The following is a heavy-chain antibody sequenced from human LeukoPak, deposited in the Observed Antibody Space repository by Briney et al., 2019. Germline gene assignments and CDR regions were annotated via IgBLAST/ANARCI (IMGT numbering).Heavy chain of an antibody. J-gene: IGHJ6*02. D-gene: IGHD3-10*01. Sequence: GGSLRLSCAASGFTFSSYGMHWVRQAPGKGLEWVAVISYDGSNKYYADSVKGRFTISRDNAKNSLYLQMNSLRAEDTALYYCAKDSRGSGSRYYGMDVWGQGTTVSVSS. CDR2: ISYDGSNK. CDR3: AKDSRGSGSRYYGMDV. V-gene: IGHV3-30*18. CDR1: GFTFSSYG.